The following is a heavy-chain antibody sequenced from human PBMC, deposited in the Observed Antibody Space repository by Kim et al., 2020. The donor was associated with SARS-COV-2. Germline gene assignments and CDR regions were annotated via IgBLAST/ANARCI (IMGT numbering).Heavy chain of an antibody. D-gene: IGHD6-19*01. J-gene: IGHJ4*02. CDR1: GFTFSSYG. CDR3: ARDIAVAGTFFGGQDY. Sequence: GGSLRLSCAASGFTFSSYGMHWVRQATGKGLEWVAVIWYDGSNKYYADSVKGRFTISRDNSKNTLYLQMNSLRAEDTAVYYCARDIAVAGTFFGGQDYWGQGTLVTVSS. V-gene: IGHV3-33*01. CDR2: IWYDGSNK.